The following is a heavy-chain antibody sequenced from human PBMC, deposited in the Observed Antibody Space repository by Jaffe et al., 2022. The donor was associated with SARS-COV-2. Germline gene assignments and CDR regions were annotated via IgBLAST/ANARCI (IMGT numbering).Heavy chain of an antibody. CDR2: ISGSGGST. D-gene: IGHD3-22*01. CDR3: AKDGAFRQTMIVVVIAEYFQH. V-gene: IGHV3-23*01. CDR1: GFTFSSYA. J-gene: IGHJ1*01. Sequence: EVQLLESGGGLVQPGGSLRLSCAASGFTFSSYAMSWVRQAPGKGLEWVSAISGSGGSTYYADSVKGRFTISRDNSKNTLYLQMNSLRAEDTAVYYCAKDGAFRQTMIVVVIAEYFQHWGQGTLVTVSS.